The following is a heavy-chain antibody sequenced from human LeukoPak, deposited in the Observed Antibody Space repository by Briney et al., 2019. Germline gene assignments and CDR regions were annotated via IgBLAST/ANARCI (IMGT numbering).Heavy chain of an antibody. Sequence: SETLSLTCVISGDSVSSNSAAWNWIRQSPSRGLGWLGRTYYRSKWYNDYAVSVKSRITINPDTSKNEFSLQLNSATPEDTALYYCARSCSGGSCHSLDHWGQGTLVTVSS. CDR3: ARSCSGGSCHSLDH. V-gene: IGHV6-1*01. CDR2: TYYRSKWYN. D-gene: IGHD2-15*01. J-gene: IGHJ4*02. CDR1: GDSVSSNSAA.